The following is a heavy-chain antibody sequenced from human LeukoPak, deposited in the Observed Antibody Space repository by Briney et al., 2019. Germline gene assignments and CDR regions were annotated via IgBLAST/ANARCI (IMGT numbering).Heavy chain of an antibody. CDR3: ARGYDYVWGSYRLRGNFVDY. CDR1: GFTFSSYS. V-gene: IGHV3-21*01. CDR2: ISSSSSYI. J-gene: IGHJ4*02. D-gene: IGHD3-16*02. Sequence: GESLRLSCAASGFTFSSYSMNWVRQAPGKGLEWVSSISSSSSYIYYADSVKGRFTISRDNAKNSLYLQMNSLRAEDTAVYYCARGYDYVWGSYRLRGNFVDYWGQGTLVTVSS.